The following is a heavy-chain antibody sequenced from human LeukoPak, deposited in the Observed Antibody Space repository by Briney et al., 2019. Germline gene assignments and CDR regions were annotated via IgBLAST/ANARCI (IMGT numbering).Heavy chain of an antibody. CDR2: IYYSGST. Sequence: PSQTLSLTCTVSGGSISSGGYYWSWIRQHPGKGLEWIGYIYYSGSTYYNPSLKSRVTMSVDTSKNQFSLKLSSVTAADTAVYYCATSTAVTTAFDYWGQGTLVTVPS. CDR3: ATSTAVTTAFDY. D-gene: IGHD4-17*01. CDR1: GGSISSGGYY. J-gene: IGHJ4*02. V-gene: IGHV4-31*03.